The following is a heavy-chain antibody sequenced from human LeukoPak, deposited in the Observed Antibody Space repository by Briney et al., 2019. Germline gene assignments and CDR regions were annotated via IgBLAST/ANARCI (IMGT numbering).Heavy chain of an antibody. Sequence: QPGGSLRLSCAASGFTFDDYAMHWVRQAPGKGLEWVSGISWNSGSIGYADSVKGRFTISRDNAKNSLYLQMNSLRAEDTALYYCAKGRRYYYDSSGPSPFDYWGQGTLVTVSS. D-gene: IGHD3-22*01. J-gene: IGHJ4*02. CDR2: ISWNSGSI. CDR1: GFTFDDYA. V-gene: IGHV3-9*01. CDR3: AKGRRYYYDSSGPSPFDY.